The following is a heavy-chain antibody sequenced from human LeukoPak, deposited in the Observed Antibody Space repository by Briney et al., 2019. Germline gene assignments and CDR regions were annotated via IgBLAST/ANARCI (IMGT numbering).Heavy chain of an antibody. J-gene: IGHJ4*02. CDR3: ATPGGVRGVSIGY. CDR1: GYTFTSYY. CDR2: INPSGVST. D-gene: IGHD3-10*01. V-gene: IGHV1-46*01. Sequence: ASVKVSCKASGYTFTSYYMHWVRQAPGQGLEWMGIINPSGVSTSYAQKFQGRVTMTEDTSTDTAYMELSSLRSEDTAVYYCATPGGVRGVSIGYWGQGTLVTVSS.